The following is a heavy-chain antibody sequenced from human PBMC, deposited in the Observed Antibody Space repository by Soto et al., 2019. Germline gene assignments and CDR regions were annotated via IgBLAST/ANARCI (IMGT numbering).Heavy chain of an antibody. D-gene: IGHD6-6*01. CDR3: ARAPDSSSSGGIDY. Sequence: SETLSLTCTVSGGSISSYYWSWIRQPPGKGLGWIGYIYYSGSTNYNPSLKSRVTISVDTSKNQFSLKLSSVTAADTAVYYCARAPDSSSSGGIDYCRHVTPVTVSP. V-gene: IGHV4-59*01. CDR2: IYYSGST. J-gene: IGHJ4*01. CDR1: GGSISSYY.